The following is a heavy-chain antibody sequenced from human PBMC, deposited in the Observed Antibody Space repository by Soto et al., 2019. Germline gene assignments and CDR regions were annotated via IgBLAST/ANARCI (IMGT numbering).Heavy chain of an antibody. CDR3: ARGLGYCSGGSCYPFDY. V-gene: IGHV1-69*13. D-gene: IGHD2-15*01. CDR1: GGTFSSYA. Sequence: SVKVSCKASGGTFSSYAISWVRQAPGQGLEWMGGIIPIFGTANYAQKFQGRVTITADESTSTAYMELSSLRSEDTAAYYCARGLGYCSGGSCYPFDYWGQGTLVTVSS. J-gene: IGHJ4*02. CDR2: IIPIFGTA.